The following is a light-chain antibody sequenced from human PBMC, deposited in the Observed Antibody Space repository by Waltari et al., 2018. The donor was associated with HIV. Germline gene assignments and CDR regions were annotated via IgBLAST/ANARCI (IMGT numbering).Light chain of an antibody. J-gene: IGKJ3*01. CDR3: QQYHQWPPRLP. V-gene: IGKV3-15*01. CDR2: GAS. Sequence: EIVMTQSPATLSVSPGERVTLSCRASQSVSNKLAWYQQKPGQAPRLLIYGASTRATGVPARFSGSGSGTEFTLTISSLQSEDVAVYYCQQYHQWPPRLPSGPGTKVEIK. CDR1: QSVSNK.